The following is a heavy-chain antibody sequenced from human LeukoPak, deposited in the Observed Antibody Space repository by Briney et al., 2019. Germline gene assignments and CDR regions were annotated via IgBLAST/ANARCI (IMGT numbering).Heavy chain of an antibody. Sequence: GGSLRLSCGASGIMFSDYGMHWVRQAPGKGLEWVAVISYDGSNKYYADSVKGRFTISRDNSKNTLYLQMNSLRAEDTAVYYCAKEDGTGMGYFDYWGQGTLVTVSS. J-gene: IGHJ4*02. CDR1: GIMFSDYG. V-gene: IGHV3-30*18. CDR3: AKEDGTGMGYFDY. D-gene: IGHD1-14*01. CDR2: ISYDGSNK.